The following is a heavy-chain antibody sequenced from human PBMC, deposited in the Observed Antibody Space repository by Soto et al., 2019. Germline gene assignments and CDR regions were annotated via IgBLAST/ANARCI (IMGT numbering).Heavy chain of an antibody. D-gene: IGHD1-26*01. J-gene: IGHJ4*02. V-gene: IGHV3-30*03. CDR2: ISGDGNDK. CDR1: GFFFRNFG. Sequence: QVQLVESGGGVVQPGRSLRLSCAASGFFFRNFGMHWVRRAPGKGLEWVAAISGDGNDKYYPDSMKGRFTISRDNFNNTLYLQLNSLRPEDTAVYHCVQGASTAHQPLNSWSQGVLVTVSS. CDR3: VQGASTAHQPLNS.